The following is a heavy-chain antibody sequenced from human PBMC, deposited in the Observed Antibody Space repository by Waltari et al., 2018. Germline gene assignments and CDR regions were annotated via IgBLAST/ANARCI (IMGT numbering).Heavy chain of an antibody. CDR3: ARDHAFCVEQQLVPALYYYYGMDV. Sequence: EVQLVESGGGLVQPGGSLRLSCAASGFTFSSYSMNWVRQAPGKGLEWVSYISSSSSTIYDEDSVKGRFTISRDNAKNSLDLQMNSLRAEDTAVYYCARDHAFCVEQQLVPALYYYYGMDVWGQGTTVTVSS. CDR2: ISSSSSTI. CDR1: GFTFSSYS. D-gene: IGHD6-13*01. J-gene: IGHJ6*02. V-gene: IGHV3-48*01.